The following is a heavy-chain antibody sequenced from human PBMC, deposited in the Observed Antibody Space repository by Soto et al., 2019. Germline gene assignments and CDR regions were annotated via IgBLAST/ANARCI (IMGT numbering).Heavy chain of an antibody. D-gene: IGHD5-12*01. CDR3: ARNSRYSGYDLNADSLDYFDY. CDR1: GGTFSSYT. J-gene: IGHJ4*02. Sequence: ASVKVSCKASGGTFSSYTISWVRQAPGQGLEWMGRIIPILGIANYAQKFQGRVTITADKSTSTAYMELSSLRSEDTAVYYCARNSRYSGYDLNADSLDYFDYWGQGTLVTVSS. CDR2: IIPILGIA. V-gene: IGHV1-69*02.